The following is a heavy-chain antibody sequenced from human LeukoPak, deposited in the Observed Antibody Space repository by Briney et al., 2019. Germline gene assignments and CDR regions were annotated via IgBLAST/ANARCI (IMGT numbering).Heavy chain of an antibody. CDR1: GFTFSNYW. J-gene: IGHJ4*02. Sequence: PGGSLRLSCAASGFTFSNYWMSWVRQAPGKGLEWVANIKQDGNEKYYVDSVKGRFTVSRDNAKNSLYLLMHSLRADDTAVYYCARNNYGDYDTFDYWGQGTLVTVSS. CDR3: ARNNYGDYDTFDY. V-gene: IGHV3-7*01. D-gene: IGHD4-17*01. CDR2: IKQDGNEK.